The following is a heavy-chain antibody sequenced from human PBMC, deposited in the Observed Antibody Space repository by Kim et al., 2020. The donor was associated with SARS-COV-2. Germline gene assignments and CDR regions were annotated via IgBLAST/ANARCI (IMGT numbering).Heavy chain of an antibody. V-gene: IGHV3-73*01. CDR3: TTYFYGSGTPPDFDY. J-gene: IGHJ4*02. D-gene: IGHD3-10*01. Sequence: ASVKGRFTISRDDSKNMAYLQMNSLKTDDTAVYYCTTYFYGSGTPPDFDYWGQGTLVTVSS.